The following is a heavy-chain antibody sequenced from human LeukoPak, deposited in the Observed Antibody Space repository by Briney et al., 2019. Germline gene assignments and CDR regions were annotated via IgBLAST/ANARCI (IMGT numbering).Heavy chain of an antibody. CDR2: IIPIFGTA. V-gene: IGHV1-69*13. CDR3: ARLSDSSGWYNQYYFDY. J-gene: IGHJ4*02. D-gene: IGHD6-13*01. CDR1: GGTFSSYA. Sequence: SVKVSCKASGGTFSSYAISWVRQAPGQGLEWMGGIIPIFGTANYAQKFQGRVTITADESTSTAYMELSSLRSEDTAVYYCARLSDSSGWYNQYYFDYWGQGTLVTVSS.